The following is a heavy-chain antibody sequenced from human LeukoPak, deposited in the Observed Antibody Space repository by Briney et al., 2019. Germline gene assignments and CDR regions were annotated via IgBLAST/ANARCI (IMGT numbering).Heavy chain of an antibody. D-gene: IGHD2-2*01. V-gene: IGHV1-18*01. CDR1: GYTFTSYG. CDR2: ISAYNGNT. CDR3: ARDPSYIVVVPAAGFDY. J-gene: IGHJ4*02. Sequence: ASVTVSCKASGYTFTSYGISWVRQAPGQGLEWMGWISAYNGNTNYAQKLQGRVTMTTDTSTSTAYMELRSLRSDDTAVYYCARDPSYIVVVPAAGFDYWGQGTLVTVSS.